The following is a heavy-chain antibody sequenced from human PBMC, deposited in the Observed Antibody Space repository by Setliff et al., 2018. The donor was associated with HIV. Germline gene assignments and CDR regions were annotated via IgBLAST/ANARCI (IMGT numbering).Heavy chain of an antibody. D-gene: IGHD3-10*01. CDR2: ISYNGIT. J-gene: IGHJ6*03. Sequence: ASETLSLTCSVSGGSFSGYYWSWIRQPPGKGLEWVGYISYNGITTYNPSLRSRVTISVDTSKNQFSLKLTSVTAADTAVYYCASLDGSESPYIYYYYMDVWGKGTAVTVSS. CDR3: ASLDGSESPYIYYYYMDV. CDR1: GGSFSGYY. V-gene: IGHV4-59*08.